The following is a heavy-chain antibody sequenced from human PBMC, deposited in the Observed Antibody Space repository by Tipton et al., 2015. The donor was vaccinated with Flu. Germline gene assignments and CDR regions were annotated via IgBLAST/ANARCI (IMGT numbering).Heavy chain of an antibody. CDR3: ARGGDNGGNQPDY. D-gene: IGHD4-23*01. CDR2: IWYDQINK. CDR1: GFTFSSYG. Sequence: SLRLSCAASGFTFSSYGIHWVRQAPGKGLEWVSTIWYDQINKFYADSVKGRFTISRDNSKNTVSLQMNSLRAEDTAVYYCARGGDNGGNQPDYWGQGTLVTVSS. J-gene: IGHJ4*02. V-gene: IGHV3-33*01.